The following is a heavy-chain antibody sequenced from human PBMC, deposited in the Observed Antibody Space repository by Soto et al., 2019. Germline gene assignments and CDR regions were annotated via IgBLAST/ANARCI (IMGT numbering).Heavy chain of an antibody. CDR2: ISGGTSST. CDR1: GFTFSSYA. J-gene: IGHJ4*02. D-gene: IGHD6-13*01. Sequence: EVQLLESGGGLVQPGGSLRLSCAASGFTFSSYAMSWVRQAPWKGLEWVSAISGGTSSTYYADSVKGRFTIYRDNYKNTLYLQMHRLRAEDTAVYYCARERWAAAGTPTLDYWGQGTLVTVSS. V-gene: IGHV3-23*01. CDR3: ARERWAAAGTPTLDY.